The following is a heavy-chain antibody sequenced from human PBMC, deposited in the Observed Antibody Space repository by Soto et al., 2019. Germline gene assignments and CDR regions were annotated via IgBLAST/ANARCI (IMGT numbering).Heavy chain of an antibody. CDR3: ARAPLIVVAPYFDY. J-gene: IGHJ4*01. V-gene: IGHV3-48*02. CDR1: GFTFSSYS. D-gene: IGHD3-22*01. Sequence: PGGSLRLSCAASGFTFSSYSMNWVRQAPGKGLEWVSYISSSSRTIYYADAVRGRFTISRDNAKNSLYLQMNSLRDEDTAVYYCARAPLIVVAPYFDYWGQGTPVTVSS. CDR2: ISSSSRTI.